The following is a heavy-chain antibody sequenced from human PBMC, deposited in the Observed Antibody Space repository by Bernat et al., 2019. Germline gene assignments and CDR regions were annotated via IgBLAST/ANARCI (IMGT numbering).Heavy chain of an antibody. D-gene: IGHD6-19*01. Sequence: QVQLVESGGGVVQPGRSLRLSCAASGFTFSSYAMHWVRQAPGKGLEWVALIRYDGSNEFYADSVKGRFTISRDNSKNTLYLQMKSLRAEDTAVYYCARGYSSGWYDYWGQGTLVTVSS. CDR1: GFTFSSYA. CDR3: ARGYSSGWYDY. V-gene: IGHV3-33*08. J-gene: IGHJ4*02. CDR2: IRYDGSNE.